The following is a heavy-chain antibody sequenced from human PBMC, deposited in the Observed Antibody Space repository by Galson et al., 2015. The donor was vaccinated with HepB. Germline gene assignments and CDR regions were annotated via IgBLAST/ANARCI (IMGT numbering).Heavy chain of an antibody. CDR3: ARTGVYYGSGSKGYYYGMDV. J-gene: IGHJ6*02. CDR2: INPSGGST. Sequence: SVKVSCKASGYTFTSYYMHWVRQAPGQGLEWMGIINPSGGSTSYAQKFQGRVTMTRDTSTSTVYMELSSLRSEDTAVYYCARTGVYYGSGSKGYYYGMDVWGQGTTVTVSS. V-gene: IGHV1-46*03. CDR1: GYTFTSYY. D-gene: IGHD3-10*01.